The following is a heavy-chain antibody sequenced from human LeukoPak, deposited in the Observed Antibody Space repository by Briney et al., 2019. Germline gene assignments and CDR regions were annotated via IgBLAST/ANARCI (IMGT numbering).Heavy chain of an antibody. V-gene: IGHV1-18*01. CDR2: ISAYNGNT. D-gene: IGHD3-9*01. Sequence: ASVTVSCKASGYTYTSYGISWVRQAPGQGLEWMGWISAYNGNTNYAQKLQGRVTMTTDTSTSTAYMELRSLRSDGTAVYYCASSAGYDILTAYLLDYWGQGTLVTVSS. J-gene: IGHJ4*02. CDR3: ASSAGYDILTAYLLDY. CDR1: GYTYTSYG.